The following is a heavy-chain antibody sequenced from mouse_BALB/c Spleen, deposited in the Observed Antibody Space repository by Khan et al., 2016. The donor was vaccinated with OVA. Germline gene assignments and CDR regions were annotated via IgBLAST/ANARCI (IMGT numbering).Heavy chain of an antibody. CDR2: INPHIGET. Sequence: VQLQQSGPELVKPGASVKISCKASGYSFTGYFMNWVMQSHGKSLEWIGRINPHIGETLYNQKFKGKATLTVDDSSRTVHMELRSLASEDSAVYYCARKNGSDFDDWGQGTTLTVSS. D-gene: IGHD1-1*01. V-gene: IGHV1-20*02. CDR1: GYSFTGYF. J-gene: IGHJ2*01. CDR3: ARKNGSDFDD.